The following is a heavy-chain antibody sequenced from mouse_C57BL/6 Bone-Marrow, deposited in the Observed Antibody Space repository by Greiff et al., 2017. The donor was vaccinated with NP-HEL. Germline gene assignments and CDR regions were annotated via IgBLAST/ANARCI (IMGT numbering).Heavy chain of an antibody. CDR3: ARIDSSKVYYYAMDY. CDR1: GFSLSTFGMG. D-gene: IGHD3-2*02. V-gene: IGHV8-8*01. Sequence: VKLQESGPGILQPSQTLSLTCSFSGFSLSTFGMGVGWIRQPSGKGLEWLAHIWWDDDKYYNPALKSRLTISKDTSKNQVFLKIAHVDTADTATYYCARIDSSKVYYYAMDYWGQGTSVTVSS. CDR2: IWWDDDK. J-gene: IGHJ4*01.